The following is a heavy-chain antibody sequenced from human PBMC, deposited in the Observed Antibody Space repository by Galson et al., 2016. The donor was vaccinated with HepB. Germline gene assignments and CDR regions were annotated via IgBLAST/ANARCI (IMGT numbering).Heavy chain of an antibody. CDR2: ISGSGDET. CDR1: GFTFSNYS. J-gene: IGHJ2*01. CDR3: ASGIAVTTSNSFWYFDL. V-gene: IGHV3-23*01. Sequence: SLRLSCAASGFTFSNYSMSWVRQAPGKGLEWVSTISGSGDETNYADSVKGRFTFSRDNSKNTLYLQMTSLRAEDTAVYYCASGIAVTTSNSFWYFDLWGRGTLVTVSS. D-gene: IGHD3-10*01.